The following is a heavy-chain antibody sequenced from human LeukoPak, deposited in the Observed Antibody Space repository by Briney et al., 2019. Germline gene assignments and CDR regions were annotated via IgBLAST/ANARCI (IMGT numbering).Heavy chain of an antibody. J-gene: IGHJ4*02. CDR2: RSSSSYT. D-gene: IGHD2/OR15-2a*01. Sequence: GGSLRLSCAASGFSFSDYSMSWIRQAPGKGLECISYRSSSSYTNYADSVKGRFTISRDNAKNSLYLQMNSLRAEDTAVYYCARNMVGETTFDYWGQGTLVTVSS. CDR3: ARNMVGETTFDY. V-gene: IGHV3-11*03. CDR1: GFSFSDYS.